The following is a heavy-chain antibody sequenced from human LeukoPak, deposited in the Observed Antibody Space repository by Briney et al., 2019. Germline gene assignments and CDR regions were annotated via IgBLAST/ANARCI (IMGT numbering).Heavy chain of an antibody. D-gene: IGHD2-2*01. CDR1: GGSFSGYY. CDR3: ARGCLGYFSSPSCYPNYFDY. J-gene: IGHJ4*02. V-gene: IGHV4-34*01. CDR2: INHSGST. Sequence: SETLSLTCAVYGGSFSGYYWSWIRQPPGKGLEWIGEINHSGSTNYNPSLKSRVTISVDTSKNQFSLKLSSVTAADTAVYYCARGCLGYFSSPSCYPNYFDYGGQGTRVTVSS.